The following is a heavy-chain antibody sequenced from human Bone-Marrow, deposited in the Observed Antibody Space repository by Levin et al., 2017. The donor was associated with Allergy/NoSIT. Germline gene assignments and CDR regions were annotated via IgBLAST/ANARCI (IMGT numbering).Heavy chain of an antibody. Sequence: GESLKISCAASGFTFSNYGMHWVRQAPGKGLEWVAVISYDGSNKYYADSVKGRFTISRDNSKNTLFLQMNSLRGEDTAVYYCAKSVAGTGIYGMDVWGQGTTATVPS. D-gene: IGHD6-19*01. CDR1: GFTFSNYG. V-gene: IGHV3-30*18. CDR3: AKSVAGTGIYGMDV. CDR2: ISYDGSNK. J-gene: IGHJ6*02.